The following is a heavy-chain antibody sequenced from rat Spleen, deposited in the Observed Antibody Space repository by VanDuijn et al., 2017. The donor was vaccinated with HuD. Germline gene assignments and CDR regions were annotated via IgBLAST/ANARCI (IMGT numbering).Heavy chain of an antibody. V-gene: IGHV5-29*01. CDR1: GFMFSDYY. CDR3: ARHGRGKTTYYYVMDA. Sequence: EVQLVESDGGLVQPGRSLKLSCAASGFMFSDYYVAWVRQAPTKGLEWVATINYDGSSTFYRDSVRARFTISRDNVKSILYLQVDSLKSEDTATYYCARHGRGKTTYYYVMDAWGQGTLVTVSS. CDR2: INYDGSST. J-gene: IGHJ3*01. D-gene: IGHD1-12*01.